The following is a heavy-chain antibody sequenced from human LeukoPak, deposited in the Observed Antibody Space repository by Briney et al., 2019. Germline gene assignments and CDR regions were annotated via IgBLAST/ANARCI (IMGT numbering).Heavy chain of an antibody. CDR3: AKEMDLSRYCSSTSCHPFDF. J-gene: IGHJ4*02. CDR1: GFTFDDYA. Sequence: PGGSLRLSCAASGFTFDDYAMHWVRQAPGKGLEWVSGISWNSGSIDYADSVKGRFIISRDNAKNSLYLQMGSLSTEDTAFYYCAKEMDLSRYCSSTSCHPFDFWGQGTLVTVPS. V-gene: IGHV3-9*01. D-gene: IGHD2-2*01. CDR2: ISWNSGSI.